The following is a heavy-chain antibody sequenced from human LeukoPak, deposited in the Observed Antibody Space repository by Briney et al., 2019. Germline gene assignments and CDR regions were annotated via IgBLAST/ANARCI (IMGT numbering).Heavy chain of an antibody. J-gene: IGHJ5*01. CDR1: GGSITSGSYS. CDR3: SSLRVLQNGGWFDS. D-gene: IGHD2-8*01. CDR2: IYYSGST. Sequence: SGTLSLTRPVTGGSITSGSYSCRWFRPHPRKGLEWIGYIYYSGSTYYNPSLKSRVTISVDTSKNQFSLKLSSVTAADTAVYYWSSLRVLQNGGWFDSWGRGTLVTVAS. V-gene: IGHV4-31*06.